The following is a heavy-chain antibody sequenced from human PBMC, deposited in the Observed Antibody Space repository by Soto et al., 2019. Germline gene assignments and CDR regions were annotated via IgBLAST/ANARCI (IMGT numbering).Heavy chain of an antibody. V-gene: IGHV4-30-4*01. Sequence: SETLSLTCSVSGASINTDDHYWAWLRQPPGKGLEWIGYIYHSGSTHYNPSLKSRVTISVDTSKNQFSLKLSSVTAADTAVYYCARTIGYCSGGSCYPHPYYYYYGMDVWGQGTTVT. CDR2: IYHSGST. J-gene: IGHJ6*02. CDR3: ARTIGYCSGGSCYPHPYYYYYGMDV. D-gene: IGHD2-15*01. CDR1: GASINTDDHY.